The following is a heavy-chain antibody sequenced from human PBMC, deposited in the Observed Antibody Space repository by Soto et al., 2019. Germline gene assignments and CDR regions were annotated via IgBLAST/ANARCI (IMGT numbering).Heavy chain of an antibody. CDR3: ARDALSTYYYDSSGYSLKNPGYYYGMDV. V-gene: IGHV3-33*01. D-gene: IGHD3-22*01. CDR2: IWYDGSNK. CDR1: GFTFSSYG. J-gene: IGHJ6*02. Sequence: QVQLVESGGGVVQPGRSLRLSCAASGFTFSSYGMHWVRQAPGKGLEWVAVIWYDGSNKYYADSVKGRFTISRDNSKNTLYLQMNRLRAEDTAVYYCARDALSTYYYDSSGYSLKNPGYYYGMDVWGQGTTVTVSS.